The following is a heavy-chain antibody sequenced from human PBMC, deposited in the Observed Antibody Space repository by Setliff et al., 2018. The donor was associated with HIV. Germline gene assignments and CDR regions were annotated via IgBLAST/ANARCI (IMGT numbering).Heavy chain of an antibody. V-gene: IGHV4-61*02. D-gene: IGHD1-7*01. J-gene: IGHJ4*02. CDR3: ARKGNWNYPYDY. CDR1: GGSITSGSYY. Sequence: PSETLSLTCTVSGGSITSGSYYWSWIRQPAGKGLEWIGRIYSHGRTTHNPSLKSRVTISIDTSKNQFSLRLTSVTAADTAVYYCARKGNWNYPYDYWGQGTLVTVSS. CDR2: IYSHGRT.